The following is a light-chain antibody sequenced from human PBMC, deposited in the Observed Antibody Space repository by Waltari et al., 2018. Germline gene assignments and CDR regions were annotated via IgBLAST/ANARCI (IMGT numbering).Light chain of an antibody. V-gene: IGLV2-14*03. Sequence: QSVLTQPASVSGSPGRSITISCTGANSDVGGYNSVSWYQQHPGRAPKLMIYAVSNRPSGVSDRFSVSKAGNTASLTISGLQAEDEADYYCSSYTNRRDVIFGGGTKLTVL. CDR3: SSYTNRRDVI. J-gene: IGLJ2*01. CDR2: AVS. CDR1: NSDVGGYNS.